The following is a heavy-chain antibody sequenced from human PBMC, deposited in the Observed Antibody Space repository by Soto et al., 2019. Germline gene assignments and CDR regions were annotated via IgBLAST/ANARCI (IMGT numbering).Heavy chain of an antibody. CDR3: ARQVGSDYDFWSGFPRPNYYYYMDV. D-gene: IGHD3-3*01. V-gene: IGHV4-39*01. CDR1: GGSISSSSYY. CDR2: IYYSGST. J-gene: IGHJ6*03. Sequence: SETLSLTCTVSGGSISSSSYYWGWIRQPPGKGLEWIGSIYYSGSTYYNPSLKSRVTISVDTSKNQFSLKLSSVTAADTAVYYCARQVGSDYDFWSGFPRPNYYYYMDVWGKGTTVTVSS.